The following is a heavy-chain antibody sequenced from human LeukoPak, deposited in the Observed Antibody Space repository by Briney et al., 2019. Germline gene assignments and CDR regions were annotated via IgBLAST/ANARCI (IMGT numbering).Heavy chain of an antibody. Sequence: GASVKISCKASGYTFTNYAMHWVRQAPGQRLEWMGWINIGNGNTKYSQKFQGRVTITRDTSASTAYMELSSLRSEDTAVYYCARGEDYYGSGSYPDYWGQGTLVTVSS. CDR1: GYTFTNYA. D-gene: IGHD3-10*01. J-gene: IGHJ4*02. CDR2: INIGNGNT. V-gene: IGHV1-3*04. CDR3: ARGEDYYGSGSYPDY.